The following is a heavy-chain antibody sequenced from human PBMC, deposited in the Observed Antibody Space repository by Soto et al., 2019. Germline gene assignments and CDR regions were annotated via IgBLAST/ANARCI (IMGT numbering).Heavy chain of an antibody. CDR3: AKDLRYDILTGYYMGVGSFDI. Sequence: VQLVESGGGVVQPGRSLRVSCAASGFSFRSYGMHWVRQAPGKGLEWVAVVSYDESKKYYADSVKGRFTISRDNSMDTLYLQMNSLRAEDTAVYYCAKDLRYDILTGYYMGVGSFDIWGQGTMVIVSS. CDR2: VSYDESKK. CDR1: GFSFRSYG. D-gene: IGHD3-9*01. J-gene: IGHJ3*02. V-gene: IGHV3-30*18.